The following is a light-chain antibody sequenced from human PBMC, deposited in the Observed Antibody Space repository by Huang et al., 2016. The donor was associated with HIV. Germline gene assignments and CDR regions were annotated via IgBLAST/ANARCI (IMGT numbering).Light chain of an antibody. Sequence: DIQMTQSPSSLSASVGDRVTITCRATQSVTKYLNWYQQKPGKAPKLLIYGESSLQTGVPSRFSGSGSETDFTLTISSLQPEYFATYYCQQSSSPPPTFGPGTKVDIK. CDR2: GES. CDR1: QSVTKY. J-gene: IGKJ3*01. CDR3: QQSSSPPPT. V-gene: IGKV1-39*01.